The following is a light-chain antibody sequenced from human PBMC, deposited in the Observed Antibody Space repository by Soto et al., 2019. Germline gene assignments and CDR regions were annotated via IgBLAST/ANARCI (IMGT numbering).Light chain of an antibody. CDR3: QKYDSAPWT. Sequence: DIEMTQSPSSLSASVGDRVIITCRASQGISNYLAWYQQRPGKVPKLLIYAASTLQYGVPSRFSGSGSGTDFTLTISSLQPEDVASYYCQKYDSAPWTFGQGTEVEIK. V-gene: IGKV1-27*01. CDR1: QGISNY. CDR2: AAS. J-gene: IGKJ1*01.